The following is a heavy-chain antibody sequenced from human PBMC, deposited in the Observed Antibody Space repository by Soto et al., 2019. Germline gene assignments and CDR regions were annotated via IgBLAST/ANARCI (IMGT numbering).Heavy chain of an antibody. Sequence: SETLSLTCTVSGGSISSYYWSWIRQPPGKGLEWIGYIYYSGSTNYNPSLKSRVTISVDTSKNQFSLKLSSVTAADTAVYYCAREVRGVRDFWSSGMDVWGQGATVTVSS. CDR2: IYYSGST. D-gene: IGHD3-3*01. V-gene: IGHV4-59*01. CDR3: AREVRGVRDFWSSGMDV. CDR1: GGSISSYY. J-gene: IGHJ6*02.